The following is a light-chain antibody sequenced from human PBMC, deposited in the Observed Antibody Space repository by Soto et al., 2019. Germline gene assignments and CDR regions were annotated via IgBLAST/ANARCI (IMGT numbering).Light chain of an antibody. CDR3: QQRTSWPLT. Sequence: EIVLTQSPATLSLSPGERATLSCRASQTINSHLAWYQQKPGQAPRLLIYDASNRATGIPARFSGSGSGTDFTLTISSLEPEDFAVYYCQQRTSWPLTFGGGTKVEIK. V-gene: IGKV3-11*01. J-gene: IGKJ4*01. CDR1: QTINSH. CDR2: DAS.